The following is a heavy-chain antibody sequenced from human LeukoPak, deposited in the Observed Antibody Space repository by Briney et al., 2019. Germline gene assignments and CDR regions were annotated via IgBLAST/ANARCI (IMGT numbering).Heavy chain of an antibody. D-gene: IGHD3-16*02. V-gene: IGHV3-23*01. CDR3: AKALRNDYVWGSYREYCFDY. CDR1: GFTFSSYA. Sequence: GGSLRLSCAASGFTFSSYAMSWVRQAPGKGLEWVSAISGSGGSTYYADFVKGRFTISRDNSKNTLYLQMNSLRAEDTAVYYCAKALRNDYVWGSYREYCFDYWGQGTLATVSS. J-gene: IGHJ4*02. CDR2: ISGSGGST.